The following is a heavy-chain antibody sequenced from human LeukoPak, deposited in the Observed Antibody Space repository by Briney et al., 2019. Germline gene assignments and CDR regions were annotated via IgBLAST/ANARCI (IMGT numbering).Heavy chain of an antibody. J-gene: IGHJ3*02. CDR1: GGTFSSYT. D-gene: IGHD5-24*01. CDR3: AGHHEMADAFDI. Sequence: SXXVSCKASGGTFSSYTISWVRQAPGQGLEWMGRIIPILGIANYAQKFQGRGTITADKSTSTAYMELSSLRSEDTAVYYCAGHHEMADAFDIWGQGTMVTVSS. CDR2: IIPILGIA. V-gene: IGHV1-69*02.